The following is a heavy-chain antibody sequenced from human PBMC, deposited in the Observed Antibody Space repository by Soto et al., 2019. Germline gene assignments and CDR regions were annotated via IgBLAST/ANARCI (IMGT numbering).Heavy chain of an antibody. V-gene: IGHV3-23*01. CDR2: VSGSGGTT. D-gene: IGHD6-19*01. J-gene: IGHJ5*02. CDR3: ARCTVDTIVTSGWCHYLDP. CDR1: GFTFSSSA. Sequence: EVQLLDSGGGLVQPGGSLRLSCAASGFTFSSSAMSWVRQAPGKGLEGVSAVSGSGGTTSYADSVRGRFTISRDNSKNTLYLQMNSLRAEDTAIYFCARCTVDTIVTSGWCHYLDPWGQGTLVTVSS.